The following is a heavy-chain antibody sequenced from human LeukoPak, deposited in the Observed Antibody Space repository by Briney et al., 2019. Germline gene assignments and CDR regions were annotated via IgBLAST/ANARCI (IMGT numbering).Heavy chain of an antibody. CDR2: IYTSGST. CDR3: ARDRGSSGWYYFDY. D-gene: IGHD6-19*01. V-gene: IGHV4-4*07. CDR1: GGSSSSYY. J-gene: IGHJ4*02. Sequence: SETLSLTCTVSGGSSSSYYWSWIRQPAGKGLEWIGRIYTSGSTNYNPSLKSRVTMSVDTSKNQFSLKLSSVPAADTAVYYCARDRGSSGWYYFDYWGQGTLVTVSS.